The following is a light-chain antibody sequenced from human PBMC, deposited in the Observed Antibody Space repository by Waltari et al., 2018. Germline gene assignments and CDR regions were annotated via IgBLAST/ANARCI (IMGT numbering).Light chain of an antibody. V-gene: IGKV4-1*01. J-gene: IGKJ1*01. CDR3: QKYYTTPRT. CDR1: QSILYSSSNKNN. CDR2: WAS. Sequence: DIVMTQSPDTLAVSLVERATMNCKSSQSILYSSSNKNNLTLVQHKPGQPPKMLIYWASTRKPGVPDRFSGSGSGTDFTLTISSLQTEDGAVYYCQKYYTTPRTFGQGTKVEIK.